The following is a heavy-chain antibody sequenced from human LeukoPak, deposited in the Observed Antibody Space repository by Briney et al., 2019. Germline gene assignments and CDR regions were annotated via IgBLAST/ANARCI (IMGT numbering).Heavy chain of an antibody. J-gene: IGHJ3*02. CDR1: GGTFSSYA. Sequence: SVKVSCKASGGTFSSYAISWVRQAPGQGLEWMGGIIPIFGTANYAQKFQGRVTITADKSTSTAYMELSSLRSEDTAVYYCVRAGDYGSGSLAFDIWGQGTMVTVSS. V-gene: IGHV1-69*06. CDR3: VRAGDYGSGSLAFDI. CDR2: IIPIFGTA. D-gene: IGHD3-10*01.